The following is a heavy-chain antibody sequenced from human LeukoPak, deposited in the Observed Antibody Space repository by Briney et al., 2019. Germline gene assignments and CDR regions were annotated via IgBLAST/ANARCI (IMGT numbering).Heavy chain of an antibody. CDR3: ARQGAITARRTHYYAMDV. D-gene: IGHD1-20*01. Sequence: PSETLSLTCTVSGGLISSSGKFYWGWIRQVPGKGLEWIGSVYYTGYSYDNPSLKSRVTVSVDTSKNQFSLKLNSVTAADTAIYYCARQGAITARRTHYYAMDVWGPGTTVTVSS. CDR2: VYYTGYS. J-gene: IGHJ6*02. V-gene: IGHV4-39*01. CDR1: GGLISSSGKFY.